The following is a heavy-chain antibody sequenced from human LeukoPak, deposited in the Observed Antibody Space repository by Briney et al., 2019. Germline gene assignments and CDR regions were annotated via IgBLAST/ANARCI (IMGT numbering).Heavy chain of an antibody. D-gene: IGHD3-16*01. V-gene: IGHV4-4*07. CDR3: CRSAYTYWPFEY. CDR1: GGSMSIDY. Sequence: PSETLCLTCSVSGGSMSIDYYSGIRQPAGKGLEWIGRIYTSGSTNYNPSLQSRVTMSVDTSKNQFSLRLSSVTADTAVYYCCRSAYTYWPFEYWGQGTLVAVSS. J-gene: IGHJ4*02. CDR2: IYTSGST.